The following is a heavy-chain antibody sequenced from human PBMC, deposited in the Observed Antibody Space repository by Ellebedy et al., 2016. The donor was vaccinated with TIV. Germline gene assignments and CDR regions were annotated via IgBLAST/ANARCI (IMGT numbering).Heavy chain of an antibody. CDR2: ISYDGART. CDR3: ARDDRWTIWFDP. V-gene: IGHV3-30*04. Sequence: GGSLRLXXAASGFTFSDSAMYWVRQAPGKGLEWVALISYDGARTFYADSVKGRFTISRDDSDNTLYLQMNSLGREDTAVYYCARDDRWTIWFDPWGQGTLVTVSS. J-gene: IGHJ5*02. D-gene: IGHD3-9*01. CDR1: GFTFSDSA.